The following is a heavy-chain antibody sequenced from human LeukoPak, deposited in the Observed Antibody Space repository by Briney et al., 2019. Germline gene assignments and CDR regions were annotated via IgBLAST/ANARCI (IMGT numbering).Heavy chain of an antibody. Sequence: PGGSLRLSCAASGFIFSNYAMHWVRQAPGKGLEWVAVISYDGSNKYYADSVKGRFTMSRDNSKKMLYLQMSSLRPEDTAVYYCARDLGGSRWSLGAYWGQGTLVTVSS. V-gene: IGHV3-30*04. CDR3: ARDLGGSRWSLGAY. CDR2: ISYDGSNK. J-gene: IGHJ4*02. D-gene: IGHD6-19*01. CDR1: GFIFSNYA.